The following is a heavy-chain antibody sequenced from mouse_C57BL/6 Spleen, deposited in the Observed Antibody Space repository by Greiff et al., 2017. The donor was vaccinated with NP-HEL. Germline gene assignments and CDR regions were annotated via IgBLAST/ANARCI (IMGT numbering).Heavy chain of an antibody. CDR2: IDPSDSYT. CDR3: ARGGDGAVDY. V-gene: IGHV1-50*01. Sequence: VQLQQPGAELVKPGASVKLPCKASGYTFTSYWMQWVKQRPGQGLEWIGEIDPSDSYTNYNQKFKGKATLTVDTSSSTAYMQLSSLTSEDSAVYYCARGGDGAVDYWGQGTSVTVSS. D-gene: IGHD2-3*01. J-gene: IGHJ4*01. CDR1: GYTFTSYW.